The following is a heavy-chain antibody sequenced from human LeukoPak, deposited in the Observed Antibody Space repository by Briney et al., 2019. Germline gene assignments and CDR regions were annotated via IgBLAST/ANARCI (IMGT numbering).Heavy chain of an antibody. V-gene: IGHV3-30*02. Sequence: PGGSLRLSCAASGFTFSSQGMNWLRQAPGKGLEWVAFIWSDGHNKYYTDSVKGRFTISRDNSKNTLYLQMNSLRAEDTAVYYCAKIADIVVVPAALHYMDVWGKGTTVTVSS. J-gene: IGHJ6*03. D-gene: IGHD2-2*01. CDR3: AKIADIVVVPAALHYMDV. CDR2: IWSDGHNK. CDR1: GFTFSSQG.